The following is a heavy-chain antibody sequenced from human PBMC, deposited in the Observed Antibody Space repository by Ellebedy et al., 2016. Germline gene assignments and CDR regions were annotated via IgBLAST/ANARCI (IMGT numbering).Heavy chain of an antibody. V-gene: IGHV1-3*01. D-gene: IGHD3-3*01. J-gene: IGHJ4*02. CDR3: ARDTRDGVGTSEAYYDL. Sequence: ASVKVSXXASGYTFTSYAMHWVRQAPGQRLEWMGWINAGNGNTKYSQKFQGRVTITRDTSASTAYMELSSLRSEDTAVYYCARDTRDGVGTSEAYYDLWGQGTLVTVS. CDR1: GYTFTSYA. CDR2: INAGNGNT.